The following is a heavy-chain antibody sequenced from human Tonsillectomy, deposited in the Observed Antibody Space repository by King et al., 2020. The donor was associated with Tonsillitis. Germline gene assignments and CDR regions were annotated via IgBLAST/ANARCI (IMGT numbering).Heavy chain of an antibody. CDR3: ARGSVSRYCSGGGCYVLDY. CDR1: GYSFASYD. J-gene: IGHJ4*02. Sequence: VQLVESGAEVRNPGASLKVSCKAAGYSFASYDINWVRQAPGQGLEWMGWMNPNRGNAGSSQKFQGRVSMTRNTSISTAYMELSSLRSEDTAVYHCARGSVSRYCSGGGCYVLDYWGQGTLVAVSS. CDR2: MNPNRGNA. V-gene: IGHV1-8*01. D-gene: IGHD2-15*01.